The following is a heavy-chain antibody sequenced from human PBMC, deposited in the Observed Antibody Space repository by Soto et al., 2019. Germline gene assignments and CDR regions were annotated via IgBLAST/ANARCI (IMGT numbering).Heavy chain of an antibody. V-gene: IGHV4-30-4*01. CDR2: IYYSGST. CDR1: GGSISSGDYY. J-gene: IGHJ6*02. CDR3: ARTERITIFGVVIPYYYGMDV. Sequence: QVQLQESGPGLVKPSQTLSLTCTVSGGSISSGDYYWSWIRQPPGKGLEWIGCIYYSGSTYYNPSLKSRVTISVDTSKNQFSLKLSSVTAADTAMYYCARTERITIFGVVIPYYYGMDVWGQGTTVTVSS. D-gene: IGHD3-3*01.